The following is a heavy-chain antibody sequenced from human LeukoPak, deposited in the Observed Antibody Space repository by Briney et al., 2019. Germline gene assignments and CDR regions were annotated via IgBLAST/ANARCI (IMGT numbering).Heavy chain of an antibody. Sequence: ASVKVSCKASGYTFTGYYMHWVRQAPGQGLEWMGWINPNSGGTNYAQKFQGRVTMTRDTSISTAYMELSRLRSDDTAVYYCATGYFDWLSSFDAFDIWGQGTMVTVSS. CDR1: GYTFTGYY. D-gene: IGHD3-9*01. CDR2: INPNSGGT. CDR3: ATGYFDWLSSFDAFDI. J-gene: IGHJ3*02. V-gene: IGHV1-2*02.